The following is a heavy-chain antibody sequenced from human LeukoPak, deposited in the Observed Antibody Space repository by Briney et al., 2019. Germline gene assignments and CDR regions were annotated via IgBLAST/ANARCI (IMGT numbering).Heavy chain of an antibody. D-gene: IGHD2-2*01. J-gene: IGHJ6*03. V-gene: IGHV3-21*01. Sequence: GGSLRLSCAASGFTFSSYSMNWVRQAPGKGLEWVSSISSSSSYIYYADSVKGRFTISRDNAKNSLYLQMNSLRAEDTAVYYCAREGYCSSTSCYYYYYMDVWGKGTTVTVSS. CDR3: AREGYCSSTSCYYYYYMDV. CDR2: ISSSSSYI. CDR1: GFTFSSYS.